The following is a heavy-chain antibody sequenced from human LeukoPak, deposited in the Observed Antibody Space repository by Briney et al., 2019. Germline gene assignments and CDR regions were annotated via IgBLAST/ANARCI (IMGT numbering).Heavy chain of an antibody. V-gene: IGHV4-39*01. CDR1: GGSISNSHYY. J-gene: IGHJ4*02. CDR2: IYFSGST. Sequence: PSETLSLTCTASGGSISNSHYYWAWVRQPPGGGLEWIGSIYFSGSTYYDPSLKSRVIISVDTSKNQFSLKMSSVTAADTAVYYCARRQKLNNSDGYYFDYWGQGTLVTVSS. D-gene: IGHD4-23*01. CDR3: ARRQKLNNSDGYYFDY.